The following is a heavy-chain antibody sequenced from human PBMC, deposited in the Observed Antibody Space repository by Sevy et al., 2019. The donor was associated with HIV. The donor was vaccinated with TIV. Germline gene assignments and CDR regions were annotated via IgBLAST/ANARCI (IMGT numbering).Heavy chain of an antibody. J-gene: IGHJ3*02. D-gene: IGHD3-9*01. CDR2: INAGNGNT. CDR3: ARALDRLSELRYFDWLWLDAFDI. V-gene: IGHV1-3*01. Sequence: ASVKVSCKASGYTFNSYTMHWVRQAPGQRLEWMGWINAGNGNTKYSQKFQGRVTITRDTSASTAYMELSSLRSEDTAVYYCARALDRLSELRYFDWLWLDAFDIWGQGTMVTVSS. CDR1: GYTFNSYT.